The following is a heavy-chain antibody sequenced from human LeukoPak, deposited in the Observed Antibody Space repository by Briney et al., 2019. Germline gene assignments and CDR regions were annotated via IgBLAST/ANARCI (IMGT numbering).Heavy chain of an antibody. J-gene: IGHJ4*02. D-gene: IGHD2-21*01. V-gene: IGHV3-30-3*02. CDR2: VSADGSKK. CDR3: AKKFVGITVIAGDYFDY. Sequence: GGSLRLSCAVSGFTFTSYAMHWVRQAPGKGLEWVAAVSADGSKKYYADSVRGRFTISRDNSKNTVYLQMNSLRAEDTAVYYCAKKFVGITVIAGDYFDYWGQGTLVTVSS. CDR1: GFTFTSYA.